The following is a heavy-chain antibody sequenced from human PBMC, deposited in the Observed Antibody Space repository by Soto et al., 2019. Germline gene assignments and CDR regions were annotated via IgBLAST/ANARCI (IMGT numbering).Heavy chain of an antibody. D-gene: IGHD3-9*01. CDR3: ARDDTFDNENGFDM. J-gene: IGHJ3*02. V-gene: IGHV3-33*01. Sequence: GGSLRLSCAVSGFPFSFYGFHWVRQSPGKGLEWLGVIVSDGSAIYHADSLEGRFFISRDNSKDILYLQMNSLRVEDTAVYYCARDDTFDNENGFDMWGQGTMVTVSS. CDR2: IVSDGSAI. CDR1: GFPFSFYG.